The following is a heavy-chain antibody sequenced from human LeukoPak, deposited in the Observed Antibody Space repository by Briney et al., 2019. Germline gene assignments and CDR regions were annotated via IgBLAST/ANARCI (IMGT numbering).Heavy chain of an antibody. D-gene: IGHD3-9*01. J-gene: IGHJ4*02. Sequence: ASVKVSCKASGGTFSSYAISWVRQAPGQGLEWMGIINPSGGSASYAQKFQGRVTMTRDTSTSTVYMELSSLRSEDTAVYYCARALTRNYFDYWGQGTLVTVSS. CDR2: INPSGGSA. CDR3: ARALTRNYFDY. CDR1: GGTFSSYA. V-gene: IGHV1-46*01.